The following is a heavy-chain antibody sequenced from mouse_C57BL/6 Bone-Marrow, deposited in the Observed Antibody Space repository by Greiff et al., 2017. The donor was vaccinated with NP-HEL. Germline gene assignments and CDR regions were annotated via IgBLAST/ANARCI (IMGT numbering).Heavy chain of an antibody. CDR2: ISYSGST. V-gene: IGHV3-8*01. J-gene: IGHJ4*01. D-gene: IGHD2-4*01. CDR3: ARTHDCDGGGAMDY. CDR1: GYSITSDY. Sequence: EVQLKESGPGLAKPSQTLSLTCSVTGYSITSDYWNWIRKFPGNKLEYMGYISYSGSTYYNPSLKSRISITRDTSKNQYYLQLNSVTTEGTTTYYGARTHDCDGGGAMDYWGQGTSVTVSS.